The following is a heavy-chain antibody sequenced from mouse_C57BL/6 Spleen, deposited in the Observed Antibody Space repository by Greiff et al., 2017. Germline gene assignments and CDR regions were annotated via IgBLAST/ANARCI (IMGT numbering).Heavy chain of an antibody. CDR1: GFSLTSYG. J-gene: IGHJ3*01. Sequence: QVQLKQSGPGLVQPSQSLSITCTVSGFSLTSYGVHWVRQSPGTGLEWLGVIWSGGSTDYNAAFISRLSISKDNSKSQVFFKMNSLQADDTAIYYCARPDSSGSWFAYWGQGTLVTVSA. D-gene: IGHD3-2*02. V-gene: IGHV2-2*01. CDR3: ARPDSSGSWFAY. CDR2: IWSGGST.